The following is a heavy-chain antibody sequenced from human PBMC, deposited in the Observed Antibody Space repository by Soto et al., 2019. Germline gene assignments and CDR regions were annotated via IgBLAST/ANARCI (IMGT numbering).Heavy chain of an antibody. CDR3: TRELNTYYVGNSLSLDH. CDR1: GGSFSTYG. V-gene: IGHV1-69*13. CDR2: IIPKFGTT. Sequence: QVQLVQSGAEVKKPGSSVKVSCKASGGSFSTYGINWVRLAPGQGLEWMGGIIPKFGTTNYAKKFQSRVTITGDDSTNTAYMELNCLRSEDTAVYFCTRELNTYYVGNSLSLDHWGQGTLVTVSS. J-gene: IGHJ4*02. D-gene: IGHD3-10*02.